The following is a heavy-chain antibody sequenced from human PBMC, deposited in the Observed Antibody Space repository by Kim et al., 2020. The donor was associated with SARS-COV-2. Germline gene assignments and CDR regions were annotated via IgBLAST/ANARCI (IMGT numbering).Heavy chain of an antibody. V-gene: IGHV3-48*01. CDR3: AVGGGDY. J-gene: IGHJ4*02. CDR2: SSSSTI. Sequence: SSSSTIYHADTGTGRFTISRDNAKNSLYLQMNSLRAEDTAVYYCAVGGGDYWGQGTLVTVSS. D-gene: IGHD3-16*01.